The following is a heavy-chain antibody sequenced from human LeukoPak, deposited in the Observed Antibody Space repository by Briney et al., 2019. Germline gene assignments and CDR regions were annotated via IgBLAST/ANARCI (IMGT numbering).Heavy chain of an antibody. Sequence: GGSLRLSCAASGFTFSSYAMHWVRQAPGKELEWVAVISYDGSNKYYADSVKGRFTISRDNPKNTLYLQMNSLRAEDTAVYFCAKRGVVIRVILVGFHKEAYYFDSWGQGALVTVSS. J-gene: IGHJ4*02. D-gene: IGHD3-22*01. V-gene: IGHV3-30*04. CDR3: AKRGVVIRVILVGFHKEAYYFDS. CDR2: ISYDGSNK. CDR1: GFTFSSYA.